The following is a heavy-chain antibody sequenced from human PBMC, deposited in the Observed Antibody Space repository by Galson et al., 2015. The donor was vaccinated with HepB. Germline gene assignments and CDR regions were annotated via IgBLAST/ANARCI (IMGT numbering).Heavy chain of an antibody. D-gene: IGHD4-23*01. Sequence: SLRLSCAASEFTFSDYYMAWIRQAPGKGLEWVSYISDSGTYTNYAGSVKGRFTISRDNAKNSLYLQMNNLRAEDTAVYFCASRPRTLNSAPLDYWGRGTLVTVSS. V-gene: IGHV3-11*06. CDR2: ISDSGTYT. CDR3: ASRPRTLNSAPLDY. J-gene: IGHJ4*02. CDR1: EFTFSDYY.